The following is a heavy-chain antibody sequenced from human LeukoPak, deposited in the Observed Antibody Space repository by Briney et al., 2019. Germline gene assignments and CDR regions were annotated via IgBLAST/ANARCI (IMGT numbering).Heavy chain of an antibody. D-gene: IGHD3-10*01. CDR2: ISGRGGST. CDR3: ARLTKNDSGSFRFGKKKRGYMDV. Sequence: GGSLSLSCAASGFIFSSYAMSWVRQAPGKGLEWVSAISGRGGSTYYADSVKGRFTIHRDNSKNTLYLQMNSLRAEDTAVYYCARLTKNDSGSFRFGKKKRGYMDVWGKGTTVTISS. CDR1: GFIFSSYA. V-gene: IGHV3-23*01. J-gene: IGHJ6*03.